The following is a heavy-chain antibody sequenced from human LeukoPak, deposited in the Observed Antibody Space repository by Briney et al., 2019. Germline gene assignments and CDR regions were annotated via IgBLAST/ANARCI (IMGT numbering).Heavy chain of an antibody. CDR1: GFTFSSYW. Sequence: GGSLRLSCAASGFTFSSYWMHWVRQAPGKGLVWVSRINTDGSSTSYADSVKGRFTISRDNAKNTLYLQMNSLRAEDTAVYYCARAGHSSSSEEYYYYYMDVWGKGTTVTVSS. V-gene: IGHV3-74*01. J-gene: IGHJ6*03. CDR2: INTDGSST. CDR3: ARAGHSSSSEEYYYYYMDV. D-gene: IGHD6-6*01.